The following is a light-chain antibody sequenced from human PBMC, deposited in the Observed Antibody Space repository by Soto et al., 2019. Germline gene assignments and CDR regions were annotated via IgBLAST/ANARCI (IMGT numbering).Light chain of an antibody. J-gene: IGLJ3*02. Sequence: QSVLTQPPSASGTPGQRVTISCSGSSSNIGTNYVYWYQQLPGTAPKLLIYRNNQRPSGVPDRFSASKSGTSASLAISGLRSEDEADYYCAAWDDSLSGGVFGGGTQLTVL. CDR3: AAWDDSLSGGV. CDR1: SSNIGTNY. CDR2: RNN. V-gene: IGLV1-47*01.